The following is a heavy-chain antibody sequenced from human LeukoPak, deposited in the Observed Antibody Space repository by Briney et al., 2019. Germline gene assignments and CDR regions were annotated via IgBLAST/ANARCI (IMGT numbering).Heavy chain of an antibody. CDR2: ISGSGATM. J-gene: IGHJ4*02. CDR3: AREVPKKYYFDY. V-gene: IGHV3-48*03. Sequence: GGSLRLSCAASGFIFSDYKMHWVRQAPGKGLEWLAYISGSGATMYYADSVRGRFSVSRDNAKNSVFLQMNSLGAEDTAIYYCAREVPKKYYFDYWGQGTLITVSS. D-gene: IGHD2/OR15-2a*01. CDR1: GFIFSDYK.